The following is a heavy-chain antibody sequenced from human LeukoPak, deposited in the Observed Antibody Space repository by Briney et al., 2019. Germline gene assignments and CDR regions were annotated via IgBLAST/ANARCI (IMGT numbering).Heavy chain of an antibody. D-gene: IGHD2-8*01. Sequence: ASVKVSCKASGYTFTSYGISWVRQAPGQGLEWMGGFDPEDGETIYAQKFQGRVTMTEDTSTDTAYMELSSLRSEDTAVYYCATTTLSLVPFGVIKPDAFDIWGQGTMVTVSS. V-gene: IGHV1-24*01. CDR3: ATTTLSLVPFGVIKPDAFDI. J-gene: IGHJ3*02. CDR2: FDPEDGET. CDR1: GYTFTSYG.